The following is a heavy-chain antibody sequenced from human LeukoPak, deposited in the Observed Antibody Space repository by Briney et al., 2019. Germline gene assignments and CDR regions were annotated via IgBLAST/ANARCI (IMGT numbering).Heavy chain of an antibody. D-gene: IGHD2-21*01. Sequence: GGSLRLSCTASGFTFTTYTMNGVRQAPGKGLEWVSDISSSGSYIDYADSVKGRFTISRDNAKNSLFLQMSSLRVEDTAVYYCARSLIADGAFDIWGQGTMVTVSS. CDR1: GFTFTTYT. J-gene: IGHJ3*02. V-gene: IGHV3-21*01. CDR3: ARSLIADGAFDI. CDR2: ISSSGSYI.